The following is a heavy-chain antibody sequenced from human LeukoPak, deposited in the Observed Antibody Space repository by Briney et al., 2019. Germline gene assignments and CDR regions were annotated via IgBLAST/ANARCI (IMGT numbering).Heavy chain of an antibody. D-gene: IGHD4-17*01. V-gene: IGHV4-61*01. CDR2: IYYSGST. Sequence: SETLSLTCTVSGASINIYTYYWGWIRQPPGKGLEWIGYIYYSGSTNYNPSLKSRVTISVDTSKNQFSLKLSSVTAADTAVYYCARLVAVISTVTFFDYWGQGTLVTVSS. CDR3: ARLVAVISTVTFFDY. J-gene: IGHJ4*02. CDR1: GASINIYTYY.